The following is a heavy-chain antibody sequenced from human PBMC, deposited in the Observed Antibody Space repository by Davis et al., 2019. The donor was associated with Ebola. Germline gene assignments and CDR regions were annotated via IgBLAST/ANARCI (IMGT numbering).Heavy chain of an antibody. CDR3: ARNFRGNPYYYYYGMDV. D-gene: IGHD3-16*01. Sequence: GESLKISCAASGFTFSSYAMSWVRQAPGKGLEWVSSISSSGGTTYYTDSVKGRFTISRDNSKNTLYLQMSSLRVEDTAVYYCARNFRGNPYYYYYGMDVWGQGTTVTVSS. CDR2: ISSSGGTT. V-gene: IGHV3-23*01. CDR1: GFTFSSYA. J-gene: IGHJ6*02.